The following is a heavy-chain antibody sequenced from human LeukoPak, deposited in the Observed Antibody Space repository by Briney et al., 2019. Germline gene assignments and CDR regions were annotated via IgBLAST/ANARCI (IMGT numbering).Heavy chain of an antibody. J-gene: IGHJ4*02. V-gene: IGHV1-2*06. CDR2: INPNSGGT. CDR1: GYTFTGYY. CDR3: ARVIFGDSNAIDY. D-gene: IGHD3-3*01. Sequence: ASVKVSCKASGYTFTGYYMHWVRQAPGQGLEWMGRINPNSGGTNYAQKFQGRFTMTRDTSISTAYMELSRLRSDDTAVYYCARVIFGDSNAIDYWGQGTLVTVSS.